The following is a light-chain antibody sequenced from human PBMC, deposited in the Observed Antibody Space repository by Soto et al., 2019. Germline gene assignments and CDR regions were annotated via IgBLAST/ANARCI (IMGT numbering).Light chain of an antibody. V-gene: IGKV1-33*01. CDR3: QQYDNLPPYT. CDR2: DAS. CDR1: RDISVY. J-gene: IGKJ2*01. Sequence: DIQMTQSPSSLSAFVGDRVTITCQASRDISVYLNWYQQKPGKPPKLLVYDASNLQTGVPSRFSGSGSGTHFTFTISSLQPKDVATYYCQQYDNLPPYTFGQGTKLEIK.